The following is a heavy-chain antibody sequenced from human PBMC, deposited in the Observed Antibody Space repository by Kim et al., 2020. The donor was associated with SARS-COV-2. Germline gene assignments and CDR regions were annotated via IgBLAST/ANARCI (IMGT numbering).Heavy chain of an antibody. CDR1: GFTFSSYA. V-gene: IGHV3-23*01. J-gene: IGHJ4*02. Sequence: GGSLRLSCAASGFTFSSYAMSWVRQAPGKGLEWVSAISGSGGSTYYADSVKGRFTISRDNSKNTLYLQMNSLRAEDTAVYYCAKEGDLGSYYASYYFDYWGQGTLVTVSS. CDR3: AKEGDLGSYYASYYFDY. CDR2: ISGSGGST. D-gene: IGHD1-26*01.